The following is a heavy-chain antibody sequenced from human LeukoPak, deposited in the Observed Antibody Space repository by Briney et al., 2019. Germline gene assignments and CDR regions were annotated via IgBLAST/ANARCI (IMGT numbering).Heavy chain of an antibody. CDR3: AALVVVTGILGY. J-gene: IGHJ4*02. D-gene: IGHD2-21*02. V-gene: IGHV1-69*06. CDR2: IIPIFGTA. CDR1: GGTFSSYA. Sequence: ASVKVSCKASGGTFSSYAISWVRQAPGQGLEWMGRIIPIFGTANYAQKFQGRVTITADKSTSTAYMELSSLRSEDTAVCYCAALVVVTGILGYWGQGTLVTVSS.